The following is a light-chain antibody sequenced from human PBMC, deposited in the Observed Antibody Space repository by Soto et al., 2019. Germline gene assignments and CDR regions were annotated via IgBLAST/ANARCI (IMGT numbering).Light chain of an antibody. V-gene: IGLV2-14*01. CDR1: SSDVGAYNY. CDR3: SAHTRSSTYV. CDR2: EVS. J-gene: IGLJ1*01. Sequence: QSVLTQPASVSGSPGQSITISCTGTSSDVGAYNYVSWYQQHPGKAPKLMIYEVSNRPSGISNRFSGSKSGNTASLTISGLQAEDEADYYCSAHTRSSTYVFGTGTKLTVL.